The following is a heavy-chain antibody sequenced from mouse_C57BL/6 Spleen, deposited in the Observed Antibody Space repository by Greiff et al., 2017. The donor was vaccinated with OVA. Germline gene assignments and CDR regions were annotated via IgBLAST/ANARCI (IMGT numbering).Heavy chain of an antibody. D-gene: IGHD1-1*01. J-gene: IGHJ2*01. V-gene: IGHV1-80*01. CDR3: ARKDTTVVDYFDD. CDR2: IYPGDGDT. Sequence: QVQLQQSGAELVKPGASVKISCKASGYAFSSYWMNWVKQRPGKGLEGIGQIYPGDGDTNYNGKFKGKATLTADKSSSTAYMQLRNLTSEDSAVCFCARKDTTVVDYFDDWGQGTTLTVSS. CDR1: GYAFSSYW.